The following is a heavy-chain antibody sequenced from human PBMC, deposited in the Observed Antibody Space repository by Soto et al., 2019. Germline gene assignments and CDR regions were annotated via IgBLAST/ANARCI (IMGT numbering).Heavy chain of an antibody. V-gene: IGHV3-11*01. CDR1: GFTFSDYY. J-gene: IGHJ4*02. CDR3: ARVPRRYCSSTSCYRPYFDY. D-gene: IGHD2-2*01. CDR2: ISSSGSTI. Sequence: GGSLRLSCAASGFTFSDYYMSWIRQAPGKGLEWVSYISSSGSTIYYADSVKGRFTISRDNAKNSLYLQMNSLRAEDTAAYYCARVPRRYCSSTSCYRPYFDYWGQGTLVTVSS.